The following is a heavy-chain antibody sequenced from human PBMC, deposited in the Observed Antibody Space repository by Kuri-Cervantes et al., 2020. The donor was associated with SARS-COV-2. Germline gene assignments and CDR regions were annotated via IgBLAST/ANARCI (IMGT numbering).Heavy chain of an antibody. CDR1: GYTFTGYY. CDR2: IYPNSVGT. J-gene: IGHJ3*02. Sequence: ASVKVSCKASGYTFTGYYMHWVRQAPGQGLEWMGWIYPNSVGTNYAQKFQGWVTMTRDTSISTVHMELSRLRSDDPAVYYCASSTPFRRLVVISQGVAFDIWGQGTMVTVSS. V-gene: IGHV1-2*04. CDR3: ASSTPFRRLVVISQGVAFDI. D-gene: IGHD3-22*01.